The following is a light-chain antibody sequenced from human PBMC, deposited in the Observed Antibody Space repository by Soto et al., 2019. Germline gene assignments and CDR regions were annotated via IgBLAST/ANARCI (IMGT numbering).Light chain of an antibody. V-gene: IGLV2-14*01. CDR2: DVS. CDR3: SSYTSSSTHPV. CDR1: SSDVCGYNY. Sequence: QSVMTQPASVSGSTGQSITISCTGTSSDVCGYNYVSWYQQHPGKAPKLMIYDVSNRPSGVSNRFSGSKSGNTASLTISGLKAEDEADYYCSSYTSSSTHPVFGAWTKRTVL. J-gene: IGLJ1*01.